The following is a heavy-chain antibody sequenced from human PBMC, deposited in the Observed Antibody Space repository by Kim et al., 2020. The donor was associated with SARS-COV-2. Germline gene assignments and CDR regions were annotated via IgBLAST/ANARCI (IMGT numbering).Heavy chain of an antibody. V-gene: IGHV3-23*01. Sequence: GGSLRLSCAASGFTFSSYAMSWVRQAPGKGLEWVSAISGSGGSTYYADSVKGRFTISRDNSKNTLYLQMNSLRAEGTAVYYCAKDLLSSGWYAHFDYWGQGTLVTVSS. D-gene: IGHD6-19*01. CDR2: ISGSGGST. CDR1: GFTFSSYA. J-gene: IGHJ4*02. CDR3: AKDLLSSGWYAHFDY.